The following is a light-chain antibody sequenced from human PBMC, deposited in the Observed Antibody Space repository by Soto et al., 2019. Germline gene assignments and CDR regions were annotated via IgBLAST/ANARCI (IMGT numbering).Light chain of an antibody. CDR1: SSDVGGYNY. V-gene: IGLV2-11*01. Sequence: QSVLTQPRSVSGSPGQSVTISCTGTSSDVGGYNYVSWYQQHPGKAPKLMIYDVSKRPSGVPDRFSGSKSGNTASLTISGLQAEDEADYYCCSYAGSYTLAVFGGGTQPTVL. CDR3: CSYAGSYTLAV. CDR2: DVS. J-gene: IGLJ7*01.